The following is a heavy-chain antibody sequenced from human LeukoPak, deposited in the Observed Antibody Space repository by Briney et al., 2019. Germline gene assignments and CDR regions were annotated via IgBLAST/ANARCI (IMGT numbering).Heavy chain of an antibody. CDR1: GGTFSSYA. Sequence: ASVKVSCKASGGTFSSYAISWVRQAPGQGLEWMGGIIPIFGTANYAQKFQGRVTITADESTSTAYMELSSLRSEDTAVYYCARGRGPGIAEAGTFDYWGQGTLVTVSS. D-gene: IGHD6-19*01. J-gene: IGHJ4*02. CDR2: IIPIFGTA. V-gene: IGHV1-69*13. CDR3: ARGRGPGIAEAGTFDY.